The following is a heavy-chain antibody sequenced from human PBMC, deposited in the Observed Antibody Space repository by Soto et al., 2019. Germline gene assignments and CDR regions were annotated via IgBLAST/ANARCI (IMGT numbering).Heavy chain of an antibody. D-gene: IGHD2-15*01. V-gene: IGHV1-3*01. Sequence: ASVKVSCKASGYTFTSYAMHWVRQAPGQRLEWMGWINAGNGNTKYSQKFQGRVTITRDTSASTAYMELSSLRSEDTAVYYCARGDPIVVVVDATNYFDYWGQGTLVTVSS. CDR1: GYTFTSYA. CDR3: ARGDPIVVVVDATNYFDY. J-gene: IGHJ4*02. CDR2: INAGNGNT.